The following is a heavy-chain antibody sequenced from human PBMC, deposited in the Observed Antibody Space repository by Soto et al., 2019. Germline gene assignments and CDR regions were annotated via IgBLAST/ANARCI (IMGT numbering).Heavy chain of an antibody. D-gene: IGHD5-12*01. J-gene: IGHJ4*01. CDR3: ASGGHREGYYYPDD. CDR1: GFTFSKHG. Sequence: GGSMRLSCAAAGFTFSKHGIHWVRQAPGKWLEWVALIWNDGLRKAYVDSVTGRLTISTDNSNHTLDLQVNNLRDEDTAVYFRASGGHREGYYYPDDWGQGTLVTVSS. CDR2: IWNDGLRK. V-gene: IGHV3-33*03.